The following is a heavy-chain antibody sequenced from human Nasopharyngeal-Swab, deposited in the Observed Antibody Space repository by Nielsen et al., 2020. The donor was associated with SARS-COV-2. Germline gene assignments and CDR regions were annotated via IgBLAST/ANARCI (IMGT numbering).Heavy chain of an antibody. V-gene: IGHV3-21*01. CDR3: ARGCVLTGPSCYYYGMDV. Sequence: GESLKISCAASGFTFSSYNMNWVRQAPGKGLEWVSSISSSISYIYYADSVKGRFTISRDNAKNSLYLQMNSLRAEDTAVYYCARGCVLTGPSCYYYGMDVWGQGTTVTVSS. J-gene: IGHJ6*02. CDR2: ISSSISYI. CDR1: GFTFSSYN. D-gene: IGHD3-9*01.